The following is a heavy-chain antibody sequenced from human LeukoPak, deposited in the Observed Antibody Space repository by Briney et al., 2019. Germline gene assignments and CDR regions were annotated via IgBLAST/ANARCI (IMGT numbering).Heavy chain of an antibody. J-gene: IGHJ3*02. CDR2: ISSSGSTI. Sequence: GGSLRLSCAASGFTFSSYEMNWVRQAPGKGLEWVPYISSSGSTIYYADSVKGRFTISRDNAKNSLYLQMNSLRAEDAAVYYCARAMAAAGTGILDAFDIWGQGTMVTVSS. V-gene: IGHV3-48*03. D-gene: IGHD6-13*01. CDR1: GFTFSSYE. CDR3: ARAMAAAGTGILDAFDI.